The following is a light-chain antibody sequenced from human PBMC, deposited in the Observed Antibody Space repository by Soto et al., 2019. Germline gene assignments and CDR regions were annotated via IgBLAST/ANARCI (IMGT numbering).Light chain of an antibody. J-gene: IGKJ2*01. V-gene: IGKV3-11*01. CDR1: QSVRSY. CDR2: DAS. CDR3: QQRSNWPRT. Sequence: EIVLTQSPATLSLSPGESATLSCRASQSVRSYLAWYQQKPGQAPRLLIYDASNRATGIPARFSGSGSGTDFTLTISSLEPEDVAVYYCQQRSNWPRTFGQGTKLEIK.